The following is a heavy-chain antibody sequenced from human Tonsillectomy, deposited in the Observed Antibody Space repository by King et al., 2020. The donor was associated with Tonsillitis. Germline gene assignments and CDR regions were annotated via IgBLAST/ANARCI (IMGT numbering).Heavy chain of an antibody. V-gene: IGHV6-1*01. Sequence: VQLQQSGPGLVKPSQTLSLTCAISGDSVSGNSVAWHWIRQSPSRGLEGLARTYYRSEWYSNYAVSVIGRITISPDTSKNQFSLQLNSVTPEDTAGDYCARGSSMAAAGTAFDYWGQGTLVTVSS. CDR3: ARGSSMAAAGTAFDY. D-gene: IGHD6-13*01. CDR2: TYYRSEWYS. J-gene: IGHJ4*02. CDR1: GDSVSGNSVA.